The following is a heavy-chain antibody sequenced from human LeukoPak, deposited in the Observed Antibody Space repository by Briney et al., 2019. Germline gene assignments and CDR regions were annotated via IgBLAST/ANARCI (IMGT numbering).Heavy chain of an antibody. CDR3: ARLYGTHIDY. J-gene: IGHJ4*02. CDR1: GFTFSSYE. CDR2: ITRSGSDT. D-gene: IGHD1-26*01. V-gene: IGHV3-48*03. Sequence: PGGSLKLSCAASGFTFSSYEMNWVRQAPGKGLEWVSYITRSGSDTHYADSVKGRFTISRDNAKNSLYLQMNSLRAEDTAVYFCARLYGTHIDYWGQGTLVAVSS.